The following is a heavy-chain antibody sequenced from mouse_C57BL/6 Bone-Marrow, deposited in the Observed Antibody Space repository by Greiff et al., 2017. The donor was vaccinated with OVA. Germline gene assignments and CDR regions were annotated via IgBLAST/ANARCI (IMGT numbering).Heavy chain of an antibody. CDR3: ARSTYGSSYAWLAY. CDR1: GYAFSSSW. D-gene: IGHD1-1*01. V-gene: IGHV1-82*01. J-gene: IGHJ3*01. Sequence: VKLMESGPELVKPGASVKISCKASGYAFSSSWMNWVKQRPGKGLEWIGRIYPGDGDTNYNGKFKGKATLTADKSSSTAYMQLSSLTSEDSAVYFCARSTYGSSYAWLAYWGQGTLVTVSA. CDR2: IYPGDGDT.